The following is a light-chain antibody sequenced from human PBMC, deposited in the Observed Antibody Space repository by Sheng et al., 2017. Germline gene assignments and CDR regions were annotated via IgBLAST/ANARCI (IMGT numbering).Light chain of an antibody. CDR2: DAY. Sequence: EVVLTQSPATLSLSPGEGATLFCRASQSISKYLVWYQQRPGQPPRLVIHDAYTRATGIPARFSGSGSGRDFTLTINSLEPEDFAVYYCQQRSSWPLTFGGGTEGGD. J-gene: IGKJ4*01. CDR1: QSISKY. CDR3: QQRSSWPLT. V-gene: IGKV3-11*02.